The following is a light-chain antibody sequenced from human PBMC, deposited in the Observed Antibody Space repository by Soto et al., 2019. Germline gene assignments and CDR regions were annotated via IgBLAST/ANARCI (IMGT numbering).Light chain of an antibody. V-gene: IGLV1-44*01. Sequence: QSVLTQPPSASGTPGQRVTISCSGSSSNIGSNTVNWYQQLPGTAPKLLIYSNNQRPSGVPDRFSGSKSGTSASLAISGLQSEDEADYYCAAWDDSLNGDVVFGRGTKVTVL. CDR3: AAWDDSLNGDVV. J-gene: IGLJ2*01. CDR1: SSNIGSNT. CDR2: SNN.